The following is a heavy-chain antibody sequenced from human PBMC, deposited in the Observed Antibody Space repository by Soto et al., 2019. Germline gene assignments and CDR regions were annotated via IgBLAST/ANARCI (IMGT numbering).Heavy chain of an antibody. Sequence: ASVKVSCKASGYTFTTYDVHWVRQAPGQRLEWMGWINPNSGNTGYAQKFQGRVTMTRNTSISTAYMELSSLRSEDTAVYYCAREHSSSWHFDYWGQGTLVTVSS. CDR3: AREHSSSWHFDY. J-gene: IGHJ4*02. V-gene: IGHV1-8*02. D-gene: IGHD6-13*01. CDR2: INPNSGNT. CDR1: GYTFTTYD.